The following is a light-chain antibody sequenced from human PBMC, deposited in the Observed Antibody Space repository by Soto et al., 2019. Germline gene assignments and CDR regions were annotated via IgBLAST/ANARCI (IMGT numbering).Light chain of an antibody. Sequence: EIVLTQSPFTLSLSPGDRAALSCRASQTVRNNYIAWYQQKPGQAPKLLIYGASSRATDIPGRFSGSGSGTAFALTISRLEPEDSALYYCQHYGGPVGYTFGQGTKLEIK. V-gene: IGKV3-20*01. CDR1: QTVRNNY. CDR2: GAS. CDR3: QHYGGPVGYT. J-gene: IGKJ2*01.